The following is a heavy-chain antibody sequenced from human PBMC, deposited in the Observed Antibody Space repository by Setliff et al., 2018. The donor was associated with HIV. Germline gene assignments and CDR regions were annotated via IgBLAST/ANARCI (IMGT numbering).Heavy chain of an antibody. D-gene: IGHD3-10*01. CDR2: MNPNSGDT. Sequence: ASVKVSCKASGHTFSNYDVIWVRRATGQGLEWMGWMNPNSGDTGYAQKFQGRVITTRDTSISTAYMELSSLTSADTAVYYCASGKGVRGVIITGGLDVWGKGTTVTVSS. V-gene: IGHV1-8*01. CDR1: GHTFSNYD. J-gene: IGHJ6*04. CDR3: ASGKGVRGVIITGGLDV.